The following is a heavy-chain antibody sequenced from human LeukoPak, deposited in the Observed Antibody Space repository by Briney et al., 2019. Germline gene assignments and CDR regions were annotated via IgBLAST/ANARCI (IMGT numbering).Heavy chain of an antibody. CDR3: ARGAGSSGYYLFDY. J-gene: IGHJ4*02. Sequence: ASVKVSCKASGYTFTSYDINWVRQATGQGLEWMGWMNPNSGDTGYAQKFQGRVTMTRNTSISTAYMALSSLRSEDTAVYYCARGAGSSGYYLFDYWGQGTLVTVSS. V-gene: IGHV1-8*01. CDR1: GYTFTSYD. CDR2: MNPNSGDT. D-gene: IGHD3-22*01.